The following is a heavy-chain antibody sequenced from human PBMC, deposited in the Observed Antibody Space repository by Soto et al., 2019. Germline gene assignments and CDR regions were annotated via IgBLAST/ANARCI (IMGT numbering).Heavy chain of an antibody. D-gene: IGHD3-10*01. CDR3: ARDWESTVSTWSFGAF. Sequence: QVQLVQSGAEVKKPGSSVKVSCKASGGTFSPYTVNWVRQAPGQGLDWMGRIIPFLGVTNYAQKFQARVTLTADTSTTTAYMELSGLRFEDTAVYYCARDWESTVSTWSFGAFWGRGTLVTVSS. CDR2: IIPFLGVT. V-gene: IGHV1-69*08. CDR1: GGTFSPYT. J-gene: IGHJ4*02.